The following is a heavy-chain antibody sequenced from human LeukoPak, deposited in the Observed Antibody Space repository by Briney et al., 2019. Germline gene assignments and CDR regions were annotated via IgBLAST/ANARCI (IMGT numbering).Heavy chain of an antibody. Sequence: SETLSLTCTVSGASISNSDFYWGWIRQPPGKGLEWIGTLYYGGSPLYNASLTSRVSMSVETSKNQFSLRPSSVTAADTAVYYCARVNDCSGSSCFSRWFDPWGQGTLITVSS. CDR2: LYYGGSP. J-gene: IGHJ5*02. D-gene: IGHD2-15*01. CDR1: GASISNSDFY. V-gene: IGHV4-39*07. CDR3: ARVNDCSGSSCFSRWFDP.